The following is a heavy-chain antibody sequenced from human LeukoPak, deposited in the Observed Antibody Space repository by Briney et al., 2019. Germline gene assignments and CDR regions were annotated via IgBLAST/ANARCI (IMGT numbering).Heavy chain of an antibody. CDR1: GYTFTSYG. D-gene: IGHD3-10*01. J-gene: IGHJ6*03. V-gene: IGHV1-18*01. CDR2: TSAYNGNT. CDR3: ARGREITMVRGVLYYYYYMDV. Sequence: ASVKVSCKASGYTFTSYGISWVRQAPGQGLEWMGWTSAYNGNTNYAQKLQGRVTMTTDTSTSTAYMELRSLRSDDTAVYYCARGREITMVRGVLYYYYYMDVWGKGTTVTVSS.